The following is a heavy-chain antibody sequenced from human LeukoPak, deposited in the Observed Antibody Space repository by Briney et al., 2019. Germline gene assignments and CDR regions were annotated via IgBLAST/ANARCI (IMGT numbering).Heavy chain of an antibody. CDR3: AREGLRYFDWGEPYYFDY. CDR1: GGTFSSYA. J-gene: IGHJ4*02. CDR2: IIPIFGTA. D-gene: IGHD3-9*01. V-gene: IGHV1-69*05. Sequence: SVKVSCKASGGTFSSYAISWVRQAPGPGLEWMGGIIPIFGTANYAQKFQGRVTITTDESTSTAYMELSSLRSEDTAVYYCAREGLRYFDWGEPYYFDYWGQGTLVTVSS.